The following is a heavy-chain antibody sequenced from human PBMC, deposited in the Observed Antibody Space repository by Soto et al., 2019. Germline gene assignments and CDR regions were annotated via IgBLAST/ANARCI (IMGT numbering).Heavy chain of an antibody. Sequence: QVQLVQSGAEVKKPGSSVMVSCKASGGTFGSYSMNWVRRAPGQGVEWMGEIIPSFGTGNYAQKFQGSVTVSADESTSTAYVGLSSRRAEDTAVYYWARDGVRNSGGIDYWGQGTGVTVSS. CDR1: GGTFGSYS. V-gene: IGHV1-69*01. CDR2: IIPSFGTG. CDR3: ARDGVRNSGGIDY. J-gene: IGHJ4*02. D-gene: IGHD3-10*01.